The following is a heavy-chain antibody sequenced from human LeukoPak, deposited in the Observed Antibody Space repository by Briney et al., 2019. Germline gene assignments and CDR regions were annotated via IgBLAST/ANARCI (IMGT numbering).Heavy chain of an antibody. V-gene: IGHV4-59*08. D-gene: IGHD3-22*01. CDR1: GGSISSYY. CDR3: ARRVYYDSSGYYAFDI. CDR2: IYYSGST. J-gene: IGHJ3*02. Sequence: SETLSLTCTVSGGSISSYYWSWIRQPPGKGLEWIGYIYYSGSTNYNPSLKSRVTISVDTSKNQFSLKLSSVTAADTAVYYCARRVYYDSSGYYAFDIWGQGTMVTVSS.